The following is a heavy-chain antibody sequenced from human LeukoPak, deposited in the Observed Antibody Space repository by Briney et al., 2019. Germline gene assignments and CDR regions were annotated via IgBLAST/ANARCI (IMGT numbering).Heavy chain of an antibody. V-gene: IGHV5-51*01. CDR3: ATQLHSAGWYLFDY. CDR2: IYPGDSDT. D-gene: IGHD6-19*01. Sequence: NRGESLKISCQTSGYSFTSYWIGWVRQMPGKGLEWVGIIYPGDSDTKYSPSFQGHVTISADKSITTAYLQWSSLKASDTAMYYCATQLHSAGWYLFDYWGQGSLVTVSS. J-gene: IGHJ4*02. CDR1: GYSFTSYW.